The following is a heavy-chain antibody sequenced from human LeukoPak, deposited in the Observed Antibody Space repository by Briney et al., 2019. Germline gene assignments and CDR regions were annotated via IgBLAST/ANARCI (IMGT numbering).Heavy chain of an antibody. V-gene: IGHV3-11*04. Sequence: GGSLRLSCAASGFTFSDYYMSWIRQAPGKGLEWVSYISSSGSTIYYADSVKGRFTISRDNAKNSLYLQMNSLRAEDTAVYYCARRYCSGGSCRYYYYYMDVWGKGTTVTVSS. D-gene: IGHD2-15*01. CDR1: GFTFSDYY. CDR3: ARRYCSGGSCRYYYYYMDV. J-gene: IGHJ6*03. CDR2: ISSSGSTI.